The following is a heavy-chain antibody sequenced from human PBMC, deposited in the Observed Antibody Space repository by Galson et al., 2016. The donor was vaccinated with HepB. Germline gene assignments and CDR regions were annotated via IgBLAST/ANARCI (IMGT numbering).Heavy chain of an antibody. J-gene: IGHJ5*02. Sequence: SLRLSCAASGLTFSDFYMSWIRQAPGKGLEWVSYISSSSSHTNYADSVKGRFTISRDNANNSLYLHMNSLRVEDTAVYYCARVNDGSGWREGWFDPWGQGTLVTVSS. D-gene: IGHD6-19*01. V-gene: IGHV3-11*06. CDR1: GLTFSDFY. CDR2: ISSSSSHT. CDR3: ARVNDGSGWREGWFDP.